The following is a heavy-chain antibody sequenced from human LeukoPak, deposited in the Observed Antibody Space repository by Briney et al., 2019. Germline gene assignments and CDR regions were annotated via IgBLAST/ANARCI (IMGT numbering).Heavy chain of an antibody. V-gene: IGHV3-23*01. J-gene: IGHJ5*01. CDR1: GFTFRTFA. D-gene: IGHD3-22*01. CDR2: TKSGGDNT. Sequence: GGSLRLSCAASGFTFRTFAMSWVRQAPGKGLEWVSDTKSGGDNTYYSDSVEGRFTISRDTSKNTLFLHMSSLRAEDTAIYYCARYYDKNGNYGRFDYWGHGTLVTVSS. CDR3: ARYYDKNGNYGRFDY.